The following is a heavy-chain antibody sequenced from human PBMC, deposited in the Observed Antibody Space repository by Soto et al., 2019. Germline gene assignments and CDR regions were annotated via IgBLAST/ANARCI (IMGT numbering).Heavy chain of an antibody. Sequence: GGSLRLSCAASGFTFSSYSMNWVRQAPGKGLEWVSSISSSSSYIYYADSVKGRFTMSRDNAKNSLYLQMNSLRAAGTARYDYARDHSWRIPEAYDYWGQGTMVTVSS. CDR1: GFTFSSYS. J-gene: IGHJ4*02. CDR3: ARDHSWRIPEAYDY. D-gene: IGHD2-21*01. V-gene: IGHV3-21*01. CDR2: ISSSSSYI.